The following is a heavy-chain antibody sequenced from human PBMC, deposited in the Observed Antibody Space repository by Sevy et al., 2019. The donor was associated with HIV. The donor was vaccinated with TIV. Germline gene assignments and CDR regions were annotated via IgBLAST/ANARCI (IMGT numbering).Heavy chain of an antibody. CDR2: INPNSGGT. J-gene: IGHJ5*02. V-gene: IGHV1-2*02. Sequence: ASVKVSCKASGYTFTGYYMHWVRQAPGQGLEWMGWINPNSGGTNYAQKFQGRVTMTRATSISTAYMELRRLRSDDRAGYYCARERVYCSGGSCKPGGWFDPWGQGTLVTVSS. CDR1: GYTFTGYY. CDR3: ARERVYCSGGSCKPGGWFDP. D-gene: IGHD2-15*01.